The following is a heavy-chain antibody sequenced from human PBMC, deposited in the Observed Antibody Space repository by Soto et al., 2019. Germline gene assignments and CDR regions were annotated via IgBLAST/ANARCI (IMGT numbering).Heavy chain of an antibody. CDR3: AKDLPFVVVVAATGEGY. J-gene: IGHJ4*02. CDR2: ISVSGTST. V-gene: IGHV3-23*01. Sequence: PGGSLRLSCAASGYTFNTYAMSWVRQAPGKGLEWVSAISVSGTSTYYADSVKGRFTISRDNSKNTLYLQMNSLRAEDTAVYYCAKDLPFVVVVAATGEGYWGQGTLVTVSS. CDR1: GYTFNTYA. D-gene: IGHD2-15*01.